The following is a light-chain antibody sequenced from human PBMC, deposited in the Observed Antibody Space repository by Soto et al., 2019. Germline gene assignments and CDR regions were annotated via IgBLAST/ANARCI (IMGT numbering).Light chain of an antibody. CDR2: GAS. CDR1: QSVSSN. CDR3: LQYGRSPT. J-gene: IGKJ3*01. V-gene: IGKV3D-15*01. Sequence: EIVMTQSPATLSVSPGERATLSCRASQSVSSNLAWHQQRPGQAPRLLIYGASTGATGVPARFSGSGSGTDFTLTINRVEPEDSAVYYCLQYGRSPTFGPGTKVDSK.